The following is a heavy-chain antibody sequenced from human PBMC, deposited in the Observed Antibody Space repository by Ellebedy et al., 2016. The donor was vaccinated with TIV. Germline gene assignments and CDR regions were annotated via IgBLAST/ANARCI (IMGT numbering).Heavy chain of an antibody. V-gene: IGHV3-23*01. D-gene: IGHD2-2*01. CDR1: GITFRIYA. J-gene: IGHJ4*02. CDR3: ATRDQLLES. CDR2: ISDAGDST. Sequence: PGGSLRLSCAVSGITFRIYAMSWVRQAPGTGLEWVSSISDAGDSTHYADSVRGRFTISRDNSRNTLFLQMDSLRGADTAMYFCATRDQLLESWGQGTRVTVSS.